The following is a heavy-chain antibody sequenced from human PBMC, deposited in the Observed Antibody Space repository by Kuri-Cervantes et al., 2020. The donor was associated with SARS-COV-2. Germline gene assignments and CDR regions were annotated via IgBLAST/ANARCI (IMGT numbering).Heavy chain of an antibody. CDR1: GFTFNTYN. CDR3: ARSLLWFGDLVDY. J-gene: IGHJ4*02. CDR2: ISYDGSNK. V-gene: IGHV3-30-3*01. D-gene: IGHD3-10*01. Sequence: GESLKISCTASGFTFNTYNMKWVRQAPGKGLEWVAVISYDGSNKYYADSVKGRFTISRDNSKNTLYLQMNSLRAEDTAVYYCARSLLWFGDLVDYWGQGTLVTVSS.